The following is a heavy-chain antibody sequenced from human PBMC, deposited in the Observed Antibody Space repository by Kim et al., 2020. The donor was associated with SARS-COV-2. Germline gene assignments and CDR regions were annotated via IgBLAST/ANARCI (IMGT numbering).Heavy chain of an antibody. J-gene: IGHJ4*02. CDR3: ARDALCGGNSFCPFDY. D-gene: IGHD2-21*02. V-gene: IGHV1-2*02. Sequence: KFQGGVTMTRDTSISTAYMELSRLRSDDTAVYYCARDALCGGNSFCPFDYWGQGTLVTVSS.